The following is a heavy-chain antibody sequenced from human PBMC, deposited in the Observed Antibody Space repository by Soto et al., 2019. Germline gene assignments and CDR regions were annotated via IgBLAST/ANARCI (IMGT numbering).Heavy chain of an antibody. CDR2: IKADGSEK. V-gene: IGHV3-7*04. CDR3: ARDGYYYAMDV. Sequence: EVQLVESGGGLVQPGGSLRLSCAASGFTFNNYWMSWVRQAPGKGPEWVANIKADGSEKYHVESVKGRFTISRDNAKNSLYLQMNGLRAEDTAMYYCARDGYYYAMDVWGQGTTVTVSS. D-gene: IGHD6-13*01. CDR1: GFTFNNYW. J-gene: IGHJ6*02.